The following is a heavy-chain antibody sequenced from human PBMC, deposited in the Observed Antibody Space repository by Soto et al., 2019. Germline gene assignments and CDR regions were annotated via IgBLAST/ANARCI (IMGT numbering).Heavy chain of an antibody. J-gene: IGHJ6*02. Sequence: PGGSLRLSCAAAGFTFSSYAMSWVRQAPGKGLEWVSTISAGGGSTYHADSVKGRFTISRDNSKNTLYLQMNSLRDEDTAAYYCAKAMRGSGSYYIYGMDVWGQGTTVTVSS. V-gene: IGHV3-23*01. CDR1: GFTFSSYA. CDR2: ISAGGGST. CDR3: AKAMRGSGSYYIYGMDV. D-gene: IGHD3-10*01.